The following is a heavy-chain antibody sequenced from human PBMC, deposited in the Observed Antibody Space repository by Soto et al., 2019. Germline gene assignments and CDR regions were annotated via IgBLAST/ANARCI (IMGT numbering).Heavy chain of an antibody. V-gene: IGHV1-2*04. D-gene: IGHD3-16*02. CDR1: GYTFTGYY. CDR2: INPNSGGT. CDR3: ARDLRELSFPWFDT. Sequence: GASVKVSCKAVGYTFTGYYMHCVLQAPGQGLEWMGWINPNSGGTNYAQKFQGWVTMTRDTSISTAYMELSRLRSDDTAVYYCARDLRELSFPWFDTWGQGTLVTLS. J-gene: IGHJ5*02.